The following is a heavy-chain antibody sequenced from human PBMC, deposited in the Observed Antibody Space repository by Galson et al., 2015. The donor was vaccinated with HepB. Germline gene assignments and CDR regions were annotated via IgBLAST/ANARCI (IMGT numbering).Heavy chain of an antibody. CDR2: ISGTNSYT. V-gene: IGHV3-11*06. CDR1: GFVFSDYY. CDR3: ARVNYYDSSSIYYYGMDV. D-gene: IGHD3-22*01. J-gene: IGHJ6*02. Sequence: SLRLSCAASGFVFSDYYMSWIRQAPGKGLECISYISGTNSYTNYADPVKGRFTISRDNARNSLFLQMNSLRAEDTAVYYCARVNYYDSSSIYYYGMDVWGQGTTVTVSS.